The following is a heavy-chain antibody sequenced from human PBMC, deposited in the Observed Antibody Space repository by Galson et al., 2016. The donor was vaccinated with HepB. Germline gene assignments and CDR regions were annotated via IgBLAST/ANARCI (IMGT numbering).Heavy chain of an antibody. CDR2: IKQDGSEK. D-gene: IGHD2-2*01. Sequence: LRLSCAAPGFTFSTYYMTWVRQPPGKGLEWVAGIKQDGSEKYYVDSVKGRFTISRDNAKNSLYVQMDSLRAEDTAVYFCAREGFCSSATCYVGDAFHIGGQGTMVTVSS. CDR1: GFTFSTYY. V-gene: IGHV3-7*05. J-gene: IGHJ3*02. CDR3: AREGFCSSATCYVGDAFHI.